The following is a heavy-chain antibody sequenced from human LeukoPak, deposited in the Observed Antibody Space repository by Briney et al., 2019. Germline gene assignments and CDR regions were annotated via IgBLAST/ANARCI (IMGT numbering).Heavy chain of an antibody. CDR1: GVPFDDYY. V-gene: IGHV4-34*01. J-gene: IGHJ4*02. Sequence: SETLSLTCAVFGVPFDDYYWSWVRQTPGKGLEWLGEINHSGYTNDSPSLKSRVTLSIDTSRKQFSLNLKSVTVADAGIYYCTRMTTGHDYWGQGTLVAVSS. CDR2: INHSGYT. D-gene: IGHD4-17*01. CDR3: TRMTTGHDY.